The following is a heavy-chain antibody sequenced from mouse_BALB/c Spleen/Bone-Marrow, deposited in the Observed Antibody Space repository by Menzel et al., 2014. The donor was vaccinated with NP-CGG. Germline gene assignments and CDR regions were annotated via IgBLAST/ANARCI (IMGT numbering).Heavy chain of an antibody. CDR3: AGWDYCMDY. D-gene: IGHD1-1*02. V-gene: IGHV1-54*01. J-gene: IGHJ4*01. Sequence: AQLQQSGAALVRPGTSVQVSCKASGYAFSNYLIEWVKQRPGQALEWIGVINPGSGGTNYNEKFKGKATLTADKSSSTDCMQLSSMSADCSAVYFCAGWDYCMDYWGQGTPVTGSS. CDR1: GYAFSNYL. CDR2: INPGSGGT.